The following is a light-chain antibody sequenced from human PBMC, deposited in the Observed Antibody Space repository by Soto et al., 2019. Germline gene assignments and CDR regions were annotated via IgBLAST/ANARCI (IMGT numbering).Light chain of an antibody. J-gene: IGKJ4*01. V-gene: IGKV3-15*01. Sequence: TQVPVSLSVSPGETATLSCRASQSVSGYIDWYQQKPGQAPRLLIYGASTRATGIPARFSGSESGTEFTLTISSLQSEDFAVYYCQQYKNWPLTFGAGTKVDIK. CDR2: GAS. CDR1: QSVSGY. CDR3: QQYKNWPLT.